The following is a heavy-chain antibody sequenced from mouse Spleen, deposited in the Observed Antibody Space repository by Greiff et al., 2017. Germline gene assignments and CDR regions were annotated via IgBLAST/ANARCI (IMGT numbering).Heavy chain of an antibody. D-gene: IGHD2-2*01. CDR1: GFTFTDYY. CDR3: ARYSGYDGFAY. CDR2: IRNKANGYTT. V-gene: IGHV7-3*01. J-gene: IGHJ3*01. Sequence: EVMLVESGGGLVQPGGSLSLSCAASGFTFTDYYMSWVRQPPGKALEWLGFIRNKANGYTTEYSASVKGRFTISRDNSQSILYLQMNALRAEDSATYYCARYSGYDGFAYWGQGTLVTVSA.